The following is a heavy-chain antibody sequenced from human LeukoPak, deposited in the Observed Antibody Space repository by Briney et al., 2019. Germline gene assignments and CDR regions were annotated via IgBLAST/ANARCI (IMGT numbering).Heavy chain of an antibody. J-gene: IGHJ5*02. CDR1: GFIFSNFA. Sequence: PGRSLRLSCVASGFIFSNFAMHWVRQAPGKGLEWVAVIAADGRDKHHADSVKGRFTISRDNSKNTLYLQMNSLRAEDTAVYYCARDRVVVAATPSGFDPWGQGTLVTVSS. CDR3: ARDRVVVAATPSGFDP. CDR2: IAADGRDK. D-gene: IGHD2-15*01. V-gene: IGHV3-30*04.